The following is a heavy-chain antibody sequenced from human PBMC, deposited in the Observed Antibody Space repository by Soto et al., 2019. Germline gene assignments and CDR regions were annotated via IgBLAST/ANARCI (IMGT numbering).Heavy chain of an antibody. V-gene: IGHV3-66*01. CDR1: GFTVSSNY. Sequence: GGSLRLSCAASGFTVSSNYMSWVRQAPGTGLEWVSVIYSGGSTYYADSVKGRFTISRDNSKNTLYLQMNSLRAEDTAVYYCATYYGSGSYLVYYYYYMDVWGKGTTVTVSS. CDR3: ATYYGSGSYLVYYYYYMDV. D-gene: IGHD3-10*01. CDR2: IYSGGST. J-gene: IGHJ6*03.